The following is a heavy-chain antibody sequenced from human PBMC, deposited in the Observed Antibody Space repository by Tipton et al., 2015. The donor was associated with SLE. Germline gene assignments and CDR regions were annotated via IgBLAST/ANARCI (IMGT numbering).Heavy chain of an antibody. V-gene: IGHV4-59*11. CDR1: GGSIRSHY. Sequence: LRLSCTVSGGSIRSHYWSWIRQPPGKGLEWIGYIYYSGSTNYNPSLKSRVTISVDTSKNQISLKVSSVTAADTAVYYCARDLGAVAGHYFDYWGQGTLVTVSS. D-gene: IGHD6-19*01. CDR2: IYYSGST. CDR3: ARDLGAVAGHYFDY. J-gene: IGHJ4*02.